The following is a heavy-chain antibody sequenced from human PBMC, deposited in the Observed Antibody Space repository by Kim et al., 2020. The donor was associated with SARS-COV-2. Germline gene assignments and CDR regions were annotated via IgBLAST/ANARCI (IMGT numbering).Heavy chain of an antibody. D-gene: IGHD4-17*01. V-gene: IGHV4-34*01. Sequence: SETLSLTCAVYGGSFSGYYWSWIRQPPGKGLEWIGEINHSGSTNYNPSLKSRVTISVDTSKNQFSLKLSSVTAADTAVYYCARVAGHYGDYYYYYGMDVWGQGTTDTVSS. J-gene: IGHJ6*02. CDR2: INHSGST. CDR1: GGSFSGYY. CDR3: ARVAGHYGDYYYYYGMDV.